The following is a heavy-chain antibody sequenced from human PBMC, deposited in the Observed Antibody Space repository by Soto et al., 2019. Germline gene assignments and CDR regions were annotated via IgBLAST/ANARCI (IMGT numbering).Heavy chain of an antibody. D-gene: IGHD2-15*01. J-gene: IGHJ5*02. CDR2: INPNSGGT. Sequence: QVQLVQSGAEVKKPGASVKVSCKASGYTFTGYYMHWVRQAPGQGLEWMGWINPNSGGTNYAQKFQGWVTMTRDTSISTAYMELSRLRSDDTAVYYCARVKGGCSGGSCYHNWFDPWGQGTLVTVSS. CDR3: ARVKGGCSGGSCYHNWFDP. CDR1: GYTFTGYY. V-gene: IGHV1-2*04.